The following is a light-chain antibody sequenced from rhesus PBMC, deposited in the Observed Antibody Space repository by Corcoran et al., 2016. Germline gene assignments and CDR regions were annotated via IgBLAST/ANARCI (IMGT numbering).Light chain of an antibody. Sequence: EIVMTQSPATLSLSPGETATISCRTSQSVSSYLAWYQQKPGQAPRLLIYGASSRATGIPERFSGSGSGTDFTLTISSLEPEDFAVYYCQETSNLGTFGQGTKVEIK. CDR1: QSVSSY. J-gene: IGKJ1*01. V-gene: IGKV3-31*02. CDR3: QETSNLGT. CDR2: GAS.